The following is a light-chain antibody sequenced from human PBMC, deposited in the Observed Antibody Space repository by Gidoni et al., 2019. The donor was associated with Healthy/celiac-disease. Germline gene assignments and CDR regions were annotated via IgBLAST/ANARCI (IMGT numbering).Light chain of an antibody. J-gene: IGKJ1*01. CDR3: HQSSSLPET. V-gene: IGKV6-21*01. CDR1: QSSGSS. CDR2: SVS. Sequence: EIVLTQSPDFQSVTPQEKVTITCRASQSSGSSLHWYQQKPDQSPKLPIKSVSQSFSGVPSSFSGSGSRTDFTLTINSLEAEDAATYYCHQSSSLPETFGQGTKVEIK.